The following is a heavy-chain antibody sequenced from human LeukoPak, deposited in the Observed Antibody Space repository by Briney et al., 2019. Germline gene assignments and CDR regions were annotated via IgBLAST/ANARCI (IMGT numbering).Heavy chain of an antibody. CDR3: ARGGLAPRPGRSSGWYDNY. Sequence: ASVKVSCKASGYTFTSYDINWVRQATGQGLEWMGWMNPNSGNTGYAQKFQGRVTMTRNTSISTAYMELSSLRSEDTAVYYCARGGLAPRPGRSSGWYDNYWGQGTLVTVSS. CDR1: GYTFTSYD. J-gene: IGHJ4*02. CDR2: MNPNSGNT. D-gene: IGHD6-19*01. V-gene: IGHV1-8*01.